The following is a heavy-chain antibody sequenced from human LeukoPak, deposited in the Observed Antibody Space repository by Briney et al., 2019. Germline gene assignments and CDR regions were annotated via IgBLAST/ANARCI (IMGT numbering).Heavy chain of an antibody. CDR1: GGSISSSSYY. J-gene: IGHJ4*02. CDR3: VRDRYCSGGSCANRYFDY. D-gene: IGHD2-15*01. V-gene: IGHV4-39*07. CDR2: IYYSGST. Sequence: SETLSLTCTVSGGSISSSSYYWGWIRQPPGKGLEWIGSIYYSGSTYYNPSLKSRVTISVDTSKNQFSLKLSSVTAADTAVYYCVRDRYCSGGSCANRYFDYWGQGTLVSVSS.